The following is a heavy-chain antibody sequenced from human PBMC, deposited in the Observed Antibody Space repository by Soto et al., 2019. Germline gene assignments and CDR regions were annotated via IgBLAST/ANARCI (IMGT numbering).Heavy chain of an antibody. V-gene: IGHV4-61*01. Sequence: SETLSLTCTVSGGSVNSDYYYWTWIRHPPGKGLEWIGYIYNSGRTNYNPSLKSRVSISMDTPRNQFSLKLTSVTAADTAVFYCAREYSNSPEAFDIWGQGSLVTVSS. J-gene: IGHJ4*02. CDR1: GGSVNSDYYY. D-gene: IGHD1-26*01. CDR2: IYNSGRT. CDR3: AREYSNSPEAFDI.